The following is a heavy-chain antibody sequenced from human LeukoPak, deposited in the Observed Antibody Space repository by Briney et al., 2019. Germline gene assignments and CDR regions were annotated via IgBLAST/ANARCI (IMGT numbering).Heavy chain of an antibody. CDR3: GKNSVPMAGAGLF. Sequence: ASVKVSCKASGYTFSAYGMIWVRQAPGQGLEWMGWIYTYNGNANYAEHLQGRVTLTSDSSTTTVYMELRNLTSDDTAVYYCGKNSVPMAGAGLFWGQGTLVTVSS. CDR1: GYTFSAYG. CDR2: IYTYNGNA. J-gene: IGHJ4*02. V-gene: IGHV1-18*04. D-gene: IGHD2-8*01.